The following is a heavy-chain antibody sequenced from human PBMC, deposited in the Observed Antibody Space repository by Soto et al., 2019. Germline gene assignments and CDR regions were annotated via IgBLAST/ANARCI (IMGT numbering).Heavy chain of an antibody. Sequence: SETLSLTCTVSGGSMSSNYWTWIRRSPGKGLEWIGYIYYTGSTKYNPSLQSRVTISLDTSKNQFSLRLTSVTSADTAVYYCARGGSYGDFFDYWGQGAQVIVSS. CDR2: IYYTGST. D-gene: IGHD4-17*01. J-gene: IGHJ4*02. V-gene: IGHV4-59*01. CDR3: ARGGSYGDFFDY. CDR1: GGSMSSNY.